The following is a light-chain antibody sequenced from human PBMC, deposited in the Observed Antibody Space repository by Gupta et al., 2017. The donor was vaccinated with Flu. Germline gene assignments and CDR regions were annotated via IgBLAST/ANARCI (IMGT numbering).Light chain of an antibody. V-gene: IGKV3-20*01. Sequence: EIVLTQSPRTLSVSPGERATLSCRASQSVNSHSLAWYQHKPGQAPRLIIDVASSRTSGIAERFSGSGGGKDFTLTSRRREDEDFAVYYVQDDSRSIIFGPGTKVEIK. CDR1: QSVNSHS. CDR3: QDDSRSII. J-gene: IGKJ1*01. CDR2: VAS.